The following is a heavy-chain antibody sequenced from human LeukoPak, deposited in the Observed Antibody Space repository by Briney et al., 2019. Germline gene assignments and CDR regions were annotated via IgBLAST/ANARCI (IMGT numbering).Heavy chain of an antibody. CDR1: LGTLSIYA. CDR3: GRVEREYCGGDCNDAFDI. D-gene: IGHD2-21*02. CDR2: IIPIFGTA. Sequence: ASVRVSCKASLGTLSIYAIRGVRQAPGQGLEWMVGIIPIFGTANYAQKFQGRVTMTADEYTSKAYMELSSLRSEDTAVYYCGRVEREYCGGDCNDAFDIWGQGTMVTVSS. V-gene: IGHV1-69*13. J-gene: IGHJ3*02.